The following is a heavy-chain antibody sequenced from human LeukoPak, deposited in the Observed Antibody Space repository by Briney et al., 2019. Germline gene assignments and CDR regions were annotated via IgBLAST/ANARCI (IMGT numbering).Heavy chain of an antibody. D-gene: IGHD6-19*01. CDR2: IHYSGST. Sequence: SETLSLTCTVSGGSISSSSYYWGWIRQPPGKGLEWIGSIHYSGSTYYNPSLKSRVTISVDTSKNQFSLKLSSVTAADTAVYYCARHIAVAAYFDYWGQGTLVTVSS. V-gene: IGHV4-39*01. CDR3: ARHIAVAAYFDY. CDR1: GGSISSSSYY. J-gene: IGHJ4*02.